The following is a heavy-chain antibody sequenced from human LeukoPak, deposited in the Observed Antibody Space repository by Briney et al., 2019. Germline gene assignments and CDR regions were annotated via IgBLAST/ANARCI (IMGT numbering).Heavy chain of an antibody. CDR1: GFTFSSYR. V-gene: IGHV3-21*01. Sequence: GGSLRLSCAASGFTFSSYRMNWVRQAPGKGLEWVSSISSSSSYIYYADSVKGRFTISRDNAKNSLYLQMNSRRAEDTAVYYCARGDGIAVAGSPFDYWGQGTLVTVSS. J-gene: IGHJ4*02. D-gene: IGHD6-19*01. CDR3: ARGDGIAVAGSPFDY. CDR2: ISSSSSYI.